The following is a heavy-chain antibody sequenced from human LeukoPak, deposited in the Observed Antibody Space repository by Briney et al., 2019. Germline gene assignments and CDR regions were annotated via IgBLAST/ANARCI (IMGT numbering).Heavy chain of an antibody. Sequence: GSSVKVSCQASGGTFSSYAISWVRQAPGQGLEWMGGIIPIFGTANYAQKFQGRVTITADESTSTAYMELSSLRSEDTAVYYCATRHLGYCSSTSCYNYYFDYWGQGTLVTVSS. CDR1: GGTFSSYA. V-gene: IGHV1-69*01. D-gene: IGHD2-2*02. CDR3: ATRHLGYCSSTSCYNYYFDY. CDR2: IIPIFGTA. J-gene: IGHJ4*02.